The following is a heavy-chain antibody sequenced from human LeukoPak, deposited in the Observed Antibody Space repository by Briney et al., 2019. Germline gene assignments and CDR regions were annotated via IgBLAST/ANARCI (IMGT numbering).Heavy chain of an antibody. D-gene: IGHD3-10*01. Sequence: GGSLRLSCAASGFTFSSYEMNWVRQAPGKGLEWVSYISSSGSTIYYADSVKGRFTISRDNAKNSLYLQMNTLRAEDTAVYYCVRGAPRRWFGESLSGAKYYFDYWGQGTLVTVSS. CDR3: VRGAPRRWFGESLSGAKYYFDY. CDR1: GFTFSSYE. CDR2: ISSSGSTI. J-gene: IGHJ4*02. V-gene: IGHV3-48*03.